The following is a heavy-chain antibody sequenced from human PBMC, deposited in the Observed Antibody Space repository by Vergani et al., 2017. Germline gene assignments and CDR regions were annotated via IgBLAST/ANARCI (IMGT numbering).Heavy chain of an antibody. D-gene: IGHD6-19*01. Sequence: LLESGGGFVQPGGSLRLSCEASGFIFSSYAMSWVRQAPGKGVEWVSSIIGIGADTYYGDSVKGRFTISRANSKNRLYLQMNSLRAEDTAVYHCAKVGRSEVAGTFGAFDSWGQGTMVTVSS. J-gene: IGHJ3*02. CDR3: AKVGRSEVAGTFGAFDS. CDR2: IIGIGADT. V-gene: IGHV3-23*01. CDR1: GFIFSSYA.